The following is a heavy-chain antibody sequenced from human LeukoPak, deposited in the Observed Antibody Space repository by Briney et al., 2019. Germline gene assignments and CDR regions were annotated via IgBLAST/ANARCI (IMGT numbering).Heavy chain of an antibody. CDR3: ARLGFHYDILTGYYPEYYFDY. CDR1: GGSISSYY. J-gene: IGHJ4*02. CDR2: IYTSGST. Sequence: PSETLSLTCTVSGGSISSYYWSWIRQPAGKGLEWIGRIYTSGSTNYNPSLKSRVTMSVDTSKNQFSLKLSSVTAADTAVYYCARLGFHYDILTGYYPEYYFDYWGQGTLVTVSS. V-gene: IGHV4-4*07. D-gene: IGHD3-9*01.